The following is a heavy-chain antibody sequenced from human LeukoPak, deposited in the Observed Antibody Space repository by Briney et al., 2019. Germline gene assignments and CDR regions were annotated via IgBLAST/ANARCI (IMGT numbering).Heavy chain of an antibody. D-gene: IGHD1-26*01. V-gene: IGHV4-59*08. CDR2: IYYSGST. J-gene: IGHJ4*02. Sequence: SETLSLTCTVSGGSISSYYWSWIRQPPGKGLEWIGYIYYSGSTNYNPSLKSRVTISVDTSKNQFSLKLSSVTAADTAVYYCARQESGSYLGYFDYWGQGTLVTVSS. CDR3: ARQESGSYLGYFDY. CDR1: GGSISSYY.